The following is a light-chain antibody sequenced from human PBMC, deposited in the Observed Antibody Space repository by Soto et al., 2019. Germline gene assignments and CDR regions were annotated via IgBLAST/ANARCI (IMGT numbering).Light chain of an antibody. CDR3: SSYTSSSTLV. CDR2: DVS. V-gene: IGLV2-14*01. CDR1: SSDVGGYNY. Sequence: QCVLTQPASVTGAAGQSITISCTGTSSDVGGYNYVSWYQQHPGKAPKLMIYDVSNRPSGVSNRFSGSKSGNTASLTISGLQAEDEADYYCSSYTSSSTLVFGGGTKVTVL. J-gene: IGLJ2*01.